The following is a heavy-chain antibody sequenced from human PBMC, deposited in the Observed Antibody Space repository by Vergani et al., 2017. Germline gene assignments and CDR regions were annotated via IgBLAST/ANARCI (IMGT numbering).Heavy chain of an antibody. J-gene: IGHJ4*02. D-gene: IGHD3-10*01. V-gene: IGHV3-66*02. CDR3: AKERGSGTYYVDY. CDR1: GFTVSSNY. CDR2: TYSGGST. Sequence: EVQVVESGGGLVQPGGSLRLSCAASGFTVSSNYMSWVRQAPGKGLEWVSVTYSGGSTYYAASVKGRFTISRDNSKNTLYLQMNSLRVEDTAVYYCAKERGSGTYYVDYWGQGTLVTVSS.